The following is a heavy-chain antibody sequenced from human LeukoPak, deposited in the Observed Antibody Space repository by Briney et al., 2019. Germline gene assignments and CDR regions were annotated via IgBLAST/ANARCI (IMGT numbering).Heavy chain of an antibody. CDR3: ARGGFGELFSSDY. D-gene: IGHD3-10*01. J-gene: IGHJ4*02. CDR1: GFTFTSYT. Sequence: GGSLRLSCAASGFTFTSYTMNWVRQAPGQGLEWVSYISSSSSTIYYADSFKGRFTISRDKAMSSLYLQMISLRAEDTAVYYCARGGFGELFSSDYWGQGTLVTVSS. CDR2: ISSSSSTI. V-gene: IGHV3-48*01.